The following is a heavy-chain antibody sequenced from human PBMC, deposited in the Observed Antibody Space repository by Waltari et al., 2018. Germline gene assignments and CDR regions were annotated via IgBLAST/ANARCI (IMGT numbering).Heavy chain of an antibody. Sequence: EVQLVESGGGLVQPGTSLRLSCAGSAFNIDNYAMHWVRQGPGKGLEWVVGIIWNSGSIGYGDSVKGRFTISRDNVKNILYLQMNSLRPEDSALYYCATGLYNYQSYYYYNMDVWGKGTTVTVSS. V-gene: IGHV3-9*01. D-gene: IGHD1-1*01. J-gene: IGHJ6*03. CDR3: ATGLYNYQSYYYYNMDV. CDR1: AFNIDNYA. CDR2: IIWNSGSI.